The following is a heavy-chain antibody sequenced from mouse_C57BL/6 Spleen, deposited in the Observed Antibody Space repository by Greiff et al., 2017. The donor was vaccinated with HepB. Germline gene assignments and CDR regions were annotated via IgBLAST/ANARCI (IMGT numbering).Heavy chain of an antibody. D-gene: IGHD1-1*01. V-gene: IGHV5-4*03. J-gene: IGHJ1*03. CDR3: ARHYYGSSQGYFDV. Sequence: EVKLVESGGGLVKPGGSLKLSCAASGFTFSSYAMSWVRQTPEKRLEWVATISDGGSYTYYPDNVKGRFTISRDNAKNNLYLQMSHLKSEDTAMYYCARHYYGSSQGYFDVWGTGTTVTVSS. CDR2: ISDGGSYT. CDR1: GFTFSSYA.